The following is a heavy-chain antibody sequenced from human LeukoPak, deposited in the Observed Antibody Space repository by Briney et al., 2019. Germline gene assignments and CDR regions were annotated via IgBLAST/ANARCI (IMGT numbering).Heavy chain of an antibody. J-gene: IGHJ4*02. V-gene: IGHV1-8*03. CDR2: MNPNSGNT. CDR3: ARGFRRIVVMIADYYFGY. Sequence: ASVKVSCKASGYTFTSSDINWVRQATGQGLEWMGWMNPNSGNTGYAQKFQGRVTITRNTSISTAYMELSSLRSEDTAVYYCARGFRRIVVMIADYYFGYWGQGTLVTVSS. CDR1: GYTFTSSD. D-gene: IGHD2-21*01.